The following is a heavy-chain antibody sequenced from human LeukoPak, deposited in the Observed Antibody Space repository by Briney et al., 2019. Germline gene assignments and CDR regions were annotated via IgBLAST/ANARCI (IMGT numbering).Heavy chain of an antibody. CDR2: ISWNSGSI. J-gene: IGHJ1*01. CDR1: GFTFDDYA. CDR3: AKGPSYSSSWYASYFQH. D-gene: IGHD6-13*01. Sequence: GGSLRLSCAASGFTFDDYAMHWVRQAPGKGLEWVSGISWNSGSIGYADSVKGRFTISRDNAKNSLYLQMNSLRAEDTALYYCAKGPSYSSSWYASYFQHWGQGTLVTVSS. V-gene: IGHV3-9*01.